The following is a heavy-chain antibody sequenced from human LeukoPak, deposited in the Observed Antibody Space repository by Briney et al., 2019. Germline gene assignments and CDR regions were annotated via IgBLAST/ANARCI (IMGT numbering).Heavy chain of an antibody. V-gene: IGHV3-74*01. J-gene: IGHJ6*03. CDR3: ARGPYSYVEYYYYYYYMDV. Sequence: GGSLRLSCAASGFTFSRYWMHWVRQAPGKGLVWVSRISTDGSSTSYADSVKGRFTISRDNAKNTLYLEMNSLRAEDTAVYYCARGPYSYVEYYYYYYYMDVWGKGTTVTVSS. D-gene: IGHD5-18*01. CDR1: GFTFSRYW. CDR2: ISTDGSST.